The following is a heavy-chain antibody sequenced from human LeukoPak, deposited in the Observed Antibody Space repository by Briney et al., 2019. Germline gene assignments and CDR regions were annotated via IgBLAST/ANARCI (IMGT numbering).Heavy chain of an antibody. V-gene: IGHV5-51*01. J-gene: IGHJ5*02. D-gene: IGHD6-6*01. CDR2: IHPGDSDT. CDR3: ARWRGIAARDDWFDP. Sequence: GESLEISFQGSGYNFTSYWIGWVRPIPGKGLEWMGIIHPGDSDTRYSPSFQGQVTISADKSIRTAYLQRSSLKASDTAMYYCARWRGIAARDDWFDPWGQGTLVTVSS. CDR1: GYNFTSYW.